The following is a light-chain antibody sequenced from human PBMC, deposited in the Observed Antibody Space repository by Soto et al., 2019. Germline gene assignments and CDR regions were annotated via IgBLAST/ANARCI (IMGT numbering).Light chain of an antibody. CDR3: QEYNSYSSWT. V-gene: IGKV1-5*03. CDR2: KAS. Sequence: DIQMTQSPSTLSAFVGDRVTITCRASQGISSWLAWYQQKPGKAPNLLIYKASSLESGVPSRFSGSGSGTEFTLTISSLQPDDVATYYCQEYNSYSSWTFGQGTKV. CDR1: QGISSW. J-gene: IGKJ1*01.